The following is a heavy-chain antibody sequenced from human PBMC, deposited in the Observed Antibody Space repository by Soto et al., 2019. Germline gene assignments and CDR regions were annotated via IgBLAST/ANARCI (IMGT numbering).Heavy chain of an antibody. D-gene: IGHD2-2*01. CDR2: IIPIFGTA. Sequence: ASVKVSCKASGGTFSSYAISWVRQAPGQGLEWMGGIIPIFGTANYAQKFQGRVTITADESTSTAYMELSSLRSEDTAVYYCARGGASSCSSTSCRYRFDPWGQGTLVTVSS. CDR3: ARGGASSCSSTSCRYRFDP. CDR1: GGTFSSYA. J-gene: IGHJ5*02. V-gene: IGHV1-69*13.